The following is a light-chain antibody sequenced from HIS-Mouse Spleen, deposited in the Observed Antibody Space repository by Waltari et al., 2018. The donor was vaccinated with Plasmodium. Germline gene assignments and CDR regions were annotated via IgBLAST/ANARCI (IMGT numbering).Light chain of an antibody. V-gene: IGKV3-20*01. J-gene: IGKJ4*01. CDR2: GAS. Sequence: EIVLTQSPGTLSLSPGERATLSCRASQSVSSSYLAWYQQKPGQAPRLLIYGASRRATGIPDRCSGRGSGTDFTLTISRLEPEDFAVYYCQQYGSSPLTFGGGTKVEIK. CDR3: QQYGSSPLT. CDR1: QSVSSSY.